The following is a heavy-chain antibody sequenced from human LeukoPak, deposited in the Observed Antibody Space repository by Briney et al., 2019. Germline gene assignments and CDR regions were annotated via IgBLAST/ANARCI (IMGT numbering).Heavy chain of an antibody. J-gene: IGHJ6*03. V-gene: IGHV1-69*04. CDR1: GGTFSSYT. D-gene: IGHD2-15*01. Sequence: VASVKVSCKASGGTFSSYTISWVRQAPGQGLEWMGRIIPILGIANYAQKFQGRVTITADKSTSTAYMELSSLRSEDTAVYYCARDSYCSGGSCYPRGYYYYYMDVWRKGTTVTVSS. CDR2: IIPILGIA. CDR3: ARDSYCSGGSCYPRGYYYYYMDV.